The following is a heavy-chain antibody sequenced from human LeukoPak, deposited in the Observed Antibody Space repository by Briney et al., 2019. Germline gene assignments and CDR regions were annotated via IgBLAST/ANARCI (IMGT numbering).Heavy chain of an antibody. CDR1: GYTFTSYD. CDR2: MNPNSGNT. CDR3: ARIAAAGNRRLNY. V-gene: IGHV1-8*01. D-gene: IGHD6-13*01. J-gene: IGHJ4*02. Sequence: GASVKVSCKASGYTFTSYDINWVRQATGQGLKWMGWMNPNSGNTGYAQKFQGRITMTRNTSIGTAYMELSSLTSEDTAVYYCARIAAAGNRRLNYWGQGTLVTVSS.